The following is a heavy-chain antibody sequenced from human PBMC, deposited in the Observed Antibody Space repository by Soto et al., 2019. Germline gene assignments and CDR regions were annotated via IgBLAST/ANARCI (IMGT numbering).Heavy chain of an antibody. Sequence: GESLKISCKGSGYSFTSYWIGWLRQMPGKGLGWMGIIYPGESDTRYSPSFQGQVTISADKYISTAYLQWSSLKASDNAMYYCATQQQLALFDSWGKGTMLTVSS. D-gene: IGHD6-13*01. CDR2: IYPGESDT. CDR3: ATQQQLALFDS. V-gene: IGHV5-51*01. CDR1: GYSFTSYW. J-gene: IGHJ4*02.